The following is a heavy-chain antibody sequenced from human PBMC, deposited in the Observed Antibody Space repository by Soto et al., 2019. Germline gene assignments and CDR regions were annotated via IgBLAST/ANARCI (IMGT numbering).Heavy chain of an antibody. D-gene: IGHD3-22*01. J-gene: IGHJ4*02. CDR2: ISSDGHHQ. V-gene: IGHV3-30*03. Sequence: PVGSLRLSCATSGFSFNDYAMYWVRQAPGQGLEWVAIISSDGHHQFYLDNLRGRFTVSRDNSKNTLYLQMNSLRPEDTAVYYCSRGTYYPQSSGLHADYWGPGTVVTVSS. CDR1: GFSFNDYA. CDR3: SRGTYYPQSSGLHADY.